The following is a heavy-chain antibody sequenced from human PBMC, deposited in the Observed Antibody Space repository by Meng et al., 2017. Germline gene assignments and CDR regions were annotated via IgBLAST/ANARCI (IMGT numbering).Heavy chain of an antibody. CDR2: INHSGST. D-gene: IGHD7-27*01. CDR1: GGSFSGYY. V-gene: IGHV4-34*01. J-gene: IGHJ6*02. CDR3: ASLLGKRGEYYYYGMAV. Sequence: GSLRLSCAVYGGSFSGYYWSWIRQPPGKGLEWIGEINHSGSTNYNPSLKSRVTISVDTSKNQFSLKLSSVTAADTAVYYCASLLGKRGEYYYYGMAVWGQGTTVTVSS.